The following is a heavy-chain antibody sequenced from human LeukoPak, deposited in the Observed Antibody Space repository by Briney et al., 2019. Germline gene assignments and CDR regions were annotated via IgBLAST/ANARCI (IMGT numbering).Heavy chain of an antibody. CDR1: GFTFGSYA. CDR3: AKDRFLGSENYGQFDC. CDR2: VSGSGGRT. Sequence: TGGSLRLSCAASGFTFGSYAMSWVRQAPGKGLEWVSAVSGSGGRTYNADSVKGRFTISRDNSKNTLYLQINSLRAEDTAVHYCAKDRFLGSENYGQFDCWGQGTLVTVSS. V-gene: IGHV3-23*01. J-gene: IGHJ4*02. D-gene: IGHD3-10*01.